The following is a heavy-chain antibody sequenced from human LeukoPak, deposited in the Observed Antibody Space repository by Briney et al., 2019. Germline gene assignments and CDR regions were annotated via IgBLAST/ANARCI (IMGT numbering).Heavy chain of an antibody. CDR2: IYHSGST. V-gene: IGHV4-30-2*05. CDR1: GGSISSGGYS. CDR3: ARAGTPYYYYGMDV. J-gene: IGHJ6*02. Sequence: SETLSLTCAVSGGSISSGGYSWSWIRQPPGKGLEWIGYIYHSGSTYYNPSLKSRVTISVDTSKNQFSLKLSSVTAADTAVYYCARAGTPYYYYGMDVWGQGTTVTVSS.